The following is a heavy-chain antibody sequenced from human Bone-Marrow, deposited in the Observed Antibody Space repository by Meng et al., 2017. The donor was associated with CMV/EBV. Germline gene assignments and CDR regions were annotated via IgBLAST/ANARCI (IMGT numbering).Heavy chain of an antibody. D-gene: IGHD3-3*01. J-gene: IGHJ6*02. Sequence: GGSLRLSCAASGFTFSSYAMHWVRQAPGRGLEWVALISYDGNKKFYPDSVKGRFTISRDNSKNTLYVEMISLRGDDTGVYYCVRGRKVRFLGWGGGNYGMDVWGQGTTVTVSS. CDR3: VRGRKVRFLGWGGGNYGMDV. V-gene: IGHV3-30*04. CDR1: GFTFSSYA. CDR2: ISYDGNKK.